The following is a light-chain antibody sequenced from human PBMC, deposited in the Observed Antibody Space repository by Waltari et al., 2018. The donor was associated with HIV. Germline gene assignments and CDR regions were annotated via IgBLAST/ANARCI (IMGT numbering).Light chain of an antibody. J-gene: IGLJ2*01. CDR1: NIGYRS. Sequence: YELTQPPSVSVAPGQTATITCGGDNIGYRSVHWYQQKAGQAPVLVFYDDTDRPSGIPERFSGSKAGNTATLTISRVEAGDEADYYCQVWASNSAYVVFGGRTKLTVL. CDR2: DDT. CDR3: QVWASNSAYVV. V-gene: IGLV3-21*02.